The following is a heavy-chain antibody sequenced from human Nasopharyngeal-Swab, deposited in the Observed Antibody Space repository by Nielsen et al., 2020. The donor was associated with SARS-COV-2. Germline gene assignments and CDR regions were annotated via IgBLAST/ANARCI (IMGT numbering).Heavy chain of an antibody. D-gene: IGHD2-2*02. J-gene: IGHJ5*02. Sequence: SETLSLTCAVYGGSFSGDYWSWIRQPPGKGLEWIGEINDSGSTNYNPSLKSRVTISIDTSKNQFSLKLSSVTAADTAVYYCARLYISPQRFDPWGQGTLVTVSS. CDR2: INDSGST. V-gene: IGHV4-34*01. CDR3: ARLYISPQRFDP. CDR1: GGSFSGDY.